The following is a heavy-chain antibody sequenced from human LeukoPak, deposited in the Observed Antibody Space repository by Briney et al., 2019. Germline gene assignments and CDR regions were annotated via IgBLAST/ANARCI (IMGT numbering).Heavy chain of an antibody. J-gene: IGHJ1*01. D-gene: IGHD3-22*01. CDR3: ARGSHYYDSSGRPGRHFQN. Sequence: PGGPLRLSCAASGFTFSSYAMHWVRQAPGKGLEYVSAISSNGGSTYYANSVKGRFTISRDNSKNTLYLQMNSLRAEDTAVYYCARGSHYYDSSGRPGRHFQNWGQGTLVTVSS. CDR1: GFTFSSYA. CDR2: ISSNGGST. V-gene: IGHV3-64*01.